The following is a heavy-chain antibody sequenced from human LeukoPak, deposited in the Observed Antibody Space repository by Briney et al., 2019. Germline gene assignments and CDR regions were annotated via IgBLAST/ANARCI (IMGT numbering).Heavy chain of an antibody. CDR2: IYYSGST. CDR3: ASLPQTEYQLLHPSDAFDI. J-gene: IGHJ3*02. V-gene: IGHV4-31*03. D-gene: IGHD2-2*02. CDR1: GGSISSGGYY. Sequence: SETLSLTCTVSGGSISSGGYYWSWIRRHPGKGLEWIGYIYYSGSTYYNPSLKSRVTISVDTSKNQFSLKLSSVTAADTAVYYCASLPQTEYQLLHPSDAFDIWGQGTMVTVSS.